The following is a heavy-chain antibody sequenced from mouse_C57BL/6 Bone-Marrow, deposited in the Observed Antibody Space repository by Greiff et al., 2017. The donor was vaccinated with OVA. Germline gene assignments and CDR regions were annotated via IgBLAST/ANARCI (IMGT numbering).Heavy chain of an antibody. CDR3: AGNYGSSYVRAFAY. Sequence: QVQLQQSGPGLVQPSPSLSITCTVSGFSLTSYGVHWVRQSPGQGLEWLGVIWSGGSTDYNAAFISRLSISKDNSKSQVFFKMNSLQADDTAIYYCAGNYGSSYVRAFAYWGQGTLVTVSA. J-gene: IGHJ3*01. CDR2: IWSGGST. D-gene: IGHD1-1*01. V-gene: IGHV2-2*01. CDR1: GFSLTSYG.